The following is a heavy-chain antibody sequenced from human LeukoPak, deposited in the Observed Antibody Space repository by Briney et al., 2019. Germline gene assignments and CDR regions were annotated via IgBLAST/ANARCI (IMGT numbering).Heavy chain of an antibody. D-gene: IGHD6-13*01. Sequence: SSQTLSLTCTVSGGSISSASYYWSWIRQPAGKGLEWIGRIYSSGTTNYNTSLKSRVTISVDTSKDQFSLKLSSVTAADTAVYYCARVNIASYYYGMDVWGQGTTVTVSS. J-gene: IGHJ6*02. CDR3: ARVNIASYYYGMDV. CDR1: GGSISSASYY. CDR2: IYSSGTT. V-gene: IGHV4-61*02.